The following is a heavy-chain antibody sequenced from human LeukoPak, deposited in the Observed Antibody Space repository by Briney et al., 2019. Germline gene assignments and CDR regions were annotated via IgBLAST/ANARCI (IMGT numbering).Heavy chain of an antibody. CDR2: ISGSGIGT. D-gene: IGHD2-15*01. J-gene: IGHJ4*02. CDR3: AKDIGPGVPVVVAAPFDQ. Sequence: PGGSLRLSCVGSGFSFSSYAMTWVRQAPGKGLEWVSAISGSGIGTYYADSVKGRFTISRVNSKNTVYVEMNSLRAADTAIYYCAKDIGPGVPVVVAAPFDQWGQGTLVSVSS. CDR1: GFSFSSYA. V-gene: IGHV3-23*01.